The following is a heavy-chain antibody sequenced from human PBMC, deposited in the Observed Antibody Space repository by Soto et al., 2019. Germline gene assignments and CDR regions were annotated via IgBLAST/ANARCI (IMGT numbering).Heavy chain of an antibody. D-gene: IGHD3-3*01. J-gene: IGHJ4*02. CDR3: ARVDYDFWSGHRHFDY. Sequence: SETLSLTCAVYGGSLSGYYWSWIRQPPGKGLEWIGEINHSGSTNYNPSLKSRVTISVDTSKNQFSLKLSSVTAADTAVCYCARVDYDFWSGHRHFDYWGQGTLVTVSS. CDR1: GGSLSGYY. V-gene: IGHV4-34*01. CDR2: INHSGST.